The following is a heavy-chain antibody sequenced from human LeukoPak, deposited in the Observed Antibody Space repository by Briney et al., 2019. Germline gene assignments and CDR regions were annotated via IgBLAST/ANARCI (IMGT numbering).Heavy chain of an antibody. CDR1: GFTFSSYA. J-gene: IGHJ6*02. Sequence: GGSLRLSCAASGFTFSSYAMHWVRQAPGKGLEYVSAISSNGGSTYYANSVKGRFTISRDNSKNTLYLQMGSLRAEDMAVYYCARDWSEYDFWSGYYCYYGMDVWGQGTTVTVSS. CDR3: ARDWSEYDFWSGYYCYYGMDV. CDR2: ISSNGGST. D-gene: IGHD3-3*01. V-gene: IGHV3-64*01.